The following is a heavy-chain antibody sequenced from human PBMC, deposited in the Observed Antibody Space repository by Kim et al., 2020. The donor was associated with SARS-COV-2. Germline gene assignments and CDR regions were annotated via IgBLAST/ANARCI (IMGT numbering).Heavy chain of an antibody. CDR1: GSSFTDYW. D-gene: IGHD3-22*01. V-gene: IGHV5-51*01. CDR3: ARQRDSMFDY. J-gene: IGHJ4*01. Sequence: GESLKISCKGSGSSFTDYWIGWVRQMPGRGLEWMGIIYPGDSATRYSPSFQGQVTISADRSISTAYLQWSSLKASDTAMYYCARQRDSMFDYWGQGTLVTVSS. CDR2: IYPGDSAT.